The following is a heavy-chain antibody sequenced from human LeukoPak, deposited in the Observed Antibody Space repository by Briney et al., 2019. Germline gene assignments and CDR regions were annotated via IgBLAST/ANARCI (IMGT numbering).Heavy chain of an antibody. CDR1: GGSSGGYY. J-gene: IGHJ4*02. CDR2: INHIVST. D-gene: IGHD6-13*01. V-gene: IGHV4-34*01. Sequence: SQTLSPTCAVYGGSSGGYYWGWIRQPPEEGREWIGEINHIVSTNYNTSLKSRVTISVDTSKNQFSLKLSSVTAADTAVYYCAREGVAGAGDFASGGQGTLVTVSS. CDR3: AREGVAGAGDFAS.